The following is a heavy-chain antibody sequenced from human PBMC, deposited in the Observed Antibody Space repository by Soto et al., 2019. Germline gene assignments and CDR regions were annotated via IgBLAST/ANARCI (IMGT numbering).Heavy chain of an antibody. J-gene: IGHJ2*01. Sequence: EVQLVETGGGLIQPGGSLRLSCAASGFSVGSNYISWVRQAPGKGLEWVSVIYSGGTTHDADSVKGRFTISRDNSENTLYLQMNSLRAEDTAVYYCARSSRGGNAGYFNLWGRGTLVTVSS. D-gene: IGHD2-15*01. CDR3: ARSSRGGNAGYFNL. CDR1: GFSVGSNY. V-gene: IGHV3-53*02. CDR2: IYSGGTT.